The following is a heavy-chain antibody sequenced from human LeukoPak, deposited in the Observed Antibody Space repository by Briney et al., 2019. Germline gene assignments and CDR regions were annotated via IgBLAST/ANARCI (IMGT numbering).Heavy chain of an antibody. CDR3: ARAPYSGSDWGFDP. D-gene: IGHD5-12*01. Sequence: GGSLRLSCAASGFTFSNYAMTWVRQAPGKGLEWVSAISSSTGATYYADSVKGRFSISRDNSKNTLYLQMNNLRAEDTAIYYCARAPYSGSDWGFDPWGQGTLVTVSS. CDR1: GFTFSNYA. J-gene: IGHJ5*02. CDR2: ISSSTGAT. V-gene: IGHV3-23*01.